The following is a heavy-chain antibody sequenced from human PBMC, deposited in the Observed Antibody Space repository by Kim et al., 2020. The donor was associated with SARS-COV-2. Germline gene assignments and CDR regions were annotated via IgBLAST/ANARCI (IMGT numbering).Heavy chain of an antibody. Sequence: GGSLRLSCAASGFTVSSNYMSWVRQAPGKGLEWVSVIYSGGSTYYADSVKGRFTISRDNSKNTLYLQMNSLRAEDTAVYYCAREVERSGRNWFDPWCQGTLVTVSS. CDR2: IYSGGST. J-gene: IGHJ5*02. V-gene: IGHV3-53*01. CDR3: AREVERSGRNWFDP. D-gene: IGHD3-3*01. CDR1: GFTVSSNY.